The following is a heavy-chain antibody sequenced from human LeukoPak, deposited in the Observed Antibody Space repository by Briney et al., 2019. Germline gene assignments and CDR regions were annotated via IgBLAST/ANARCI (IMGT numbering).Heavy chain of an antibody. V-gene: IGHV3-48*03. Sequence: GGSLRLSCAASGFTFSSYEMNWVRQAPGKGLEWVSYISSSGSTIYYADSVKGRSTISRDNAKNSLYLQMNSLRAEDTAVYYCARNFHDCSGGSCYSTDYYYYYYMDVWGKGTTVTVSS. D-gene: IGHD2-15*01. CDR3: ARNFHDCSGGSCYSTDYYYYYYMDV. J-gene: IGHJ6*03. CDR1: GFTFSSYE. CDR2: ISSSGSTI.